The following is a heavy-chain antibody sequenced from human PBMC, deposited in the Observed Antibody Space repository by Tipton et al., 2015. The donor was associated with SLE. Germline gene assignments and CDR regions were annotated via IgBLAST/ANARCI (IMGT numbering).Heavy chain of an antibody. CDR1: GGSISRSY. CDR3: ARVWLNNAFDI. D-gene: IGHD2/OR15-2a*01. V-gene: IGHV4-4*07. J-gene: IGHJ3*02. CDR2: RYTSGAT. Sequence: TLSLTCNVSGGSISRSYWSWIRQPAGKGLGWIGRRYTSGATDDNPPLKSRVTMSVDMSKNQIFLKMTSVTAADSAVYFCARVWLNNAFDIWGQGTRVTVSS.